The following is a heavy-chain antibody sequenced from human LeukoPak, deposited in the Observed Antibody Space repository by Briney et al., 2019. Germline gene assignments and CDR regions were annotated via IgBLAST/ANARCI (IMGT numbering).Heavy chain of an antibody. V-gene: IGHV3-23*01. CDR1: GFTFSSYS. D-gene: IGHD6-6*01. Sequence: GGSLRLSCAASGFTFSSYSMNWVRQAPGKGLEWVSAISSTGIAAYYAVSVKGRFTISKDNSKNTLYLQMSSLRAEDTAVYYCAKVPSIAARPKYYFDYWGQGTLVTAFS. J-gene: IGHJ4*02. CDR3: AKVPSIAARPKYYFDY. CDR2: ISSTGIAA.